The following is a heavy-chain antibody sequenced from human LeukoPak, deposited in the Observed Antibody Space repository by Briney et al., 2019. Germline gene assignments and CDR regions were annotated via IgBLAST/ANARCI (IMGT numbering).Heavy chain of an antibody. CDR2: FDPEDGET. J-gene: IGHJ4*02. D-gene: IGHD6-19*01. Sequence: ASVKVSCKVSGYTLTELPMHWVRQAPGKGLEWMGGFDPEDGETIYAQKFQGRVTMTEDTSTDTAYMELSSLRSEDTAVYYCATALRRRAVALRHDYWGQGTLVTVSS. V-gene: IGHV1-24*01. CDR3: ATALRRRAVALRHDY. CDR1: GYTLTELP.